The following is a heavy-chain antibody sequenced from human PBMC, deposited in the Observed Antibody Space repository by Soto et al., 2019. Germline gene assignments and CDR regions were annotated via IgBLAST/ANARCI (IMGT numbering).Heavy chain of an antibody. CDR1: GYTFTSYA. J-gene: IGHJ6*02. Sequence: ASVKVSCKASGYTFTSYAMHWVRQAPGQRLEWMGWINAGNGNTKYSQKFQGRVTITRDTSASTAHMELSSLRSEDTAVYYCARLYIAAAGTAYYYYGMDVWGQGTTVTVSS. CDR2: INAGNGNT. V-gene: IGHV1-3*01. D-gene: IGHD6-13*01. CDR3: ARLYIAAAGTAYYYYGMDV.